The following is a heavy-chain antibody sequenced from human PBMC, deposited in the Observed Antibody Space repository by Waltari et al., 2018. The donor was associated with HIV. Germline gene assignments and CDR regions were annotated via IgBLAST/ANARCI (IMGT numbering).Heavy chain of an antibody. D-gene: IGHD5-12*01. Sequence: EVQVVESGGGLVQPGGSLRLSCEGFGFTFSSHWMSWVRQAPGKGMEWVANIKDDGSGGYFVDSVKGRFAISRDNANNSLFLQMNSLRAEDTAVYYCARDVMGIVAKPYGVDVWGQGTTVTVSS. V-gene: IGHV3-7*01. J-gene: IGHJ6*02. CDR2: IKDDGSGG. CDR3: ARDVMGIVAKPYGVDV. CDR1: GFTFSSHW.